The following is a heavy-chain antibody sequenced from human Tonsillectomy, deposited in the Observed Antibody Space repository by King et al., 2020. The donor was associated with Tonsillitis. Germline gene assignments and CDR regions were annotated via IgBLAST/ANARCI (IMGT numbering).Heavy chain of an antibody. D-gene: IGHD3-3*01. CDR3: AKGYDFWSGYYPNYYYYMDG. CDR2: ISGCGGST. V-gene: IGHV3-23*01. Sequence: MSWVRQAPGKGMEWVSAISGCGGSTYYADSVKGRFTISRDNSKNTLYLQMNSLRDEDTAVYYCAKGYDFWSGYYPNYYYYMDGWGKGTTVTVS. J-gene: IGHJ6*03.